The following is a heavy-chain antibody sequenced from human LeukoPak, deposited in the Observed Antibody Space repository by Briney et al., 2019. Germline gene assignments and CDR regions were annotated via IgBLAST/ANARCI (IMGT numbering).Heavy chain of an antibody. CDR2: IYHSGST. V-gene: IGHV4-38-2*02. Sequence: PSETLSLTCTVSGYSISSGYYWGWIRQPPGKGLEWIGSIYHSGSTYYNPSLKSRVTISVDTSKNQFSLKLSPVTAADTAVYYCARTLSRWDPFDYWGQGTLVTVSS. CDR1: GYSISSGYY. J-gene: IGHJ4*02. CDR3: ARTLSRWDPFDY. D-gene: IGHD1-26*01.